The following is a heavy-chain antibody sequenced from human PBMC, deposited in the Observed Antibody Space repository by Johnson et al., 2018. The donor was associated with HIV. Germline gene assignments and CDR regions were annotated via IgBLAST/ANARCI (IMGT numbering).Heavy chain of an antibody. Sequence: QVQLMESGGGVVQPGRSLRLSCAASGFTFSSYGMHWVRQAPGKGLAWVAVISYDGSNKYYADSVKGRFTISRDNSKNTLYLQMNSLRAEDTAVYYCARTSLEMGDNGRGLLGLRWAMWG. CDR1: GFTFSSYG. CDR3: ARTSLEMGDNGRGLLGLRWAM. J-gene: IGHJ1*01. CDR2: ISYDGSNK. V-gene: IGHV3-30*19. D-gene: IGHD5-24*01.